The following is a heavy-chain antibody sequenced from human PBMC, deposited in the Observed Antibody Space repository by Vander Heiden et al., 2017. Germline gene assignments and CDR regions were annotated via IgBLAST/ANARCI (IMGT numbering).Heavy chain of an antibody. CDR1: GFTFDDYA. Sequence: EVQLVESGGGLVQPGRSLRLSCAASGFTFDDYAMHWFRQAPGKGLEWVSGISWNSGSIGYADSVKGRFTISRDNAKNSLYLQMNSLRAEDTALYYCAKDPMGATPGFDYWGQGTLVTVSS. V-gene: IGHV3-9*01. J-gene: IGHJ4*02. D-gene: IGHD1-26*01. CDR2: ISWNSGSI. CDR3: AKDPMGATPGFDY.